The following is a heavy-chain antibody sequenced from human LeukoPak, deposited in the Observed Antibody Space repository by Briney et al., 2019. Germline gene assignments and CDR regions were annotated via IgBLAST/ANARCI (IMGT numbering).Heavy chain of an antibody. J-gene: IGHJ3*02. Sequence: SETLSLTRTVSGGSISSYYWSWIRQPAGKGLEWIGRIYTSGGTNYNPSLKSRVTMSVDTSKNQFSLKLSSVTAADTAVYYCARHGDYADDAFDIWGQGTMVTVSS. CDR2: IYTSGGT. CDR1: GGSISSYY. V-gene: IGHV4-4*07. D-gene: IGHD4-17*01. CDR3: ARHGDYADDAFDI.